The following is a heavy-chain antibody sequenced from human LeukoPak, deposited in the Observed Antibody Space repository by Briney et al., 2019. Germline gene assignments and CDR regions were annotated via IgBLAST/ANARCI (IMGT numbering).Heavy chain of an antibody. CDR1: GFTFDDYA. D-gene: IGHD6-13*01. V-gene: IGHV3-9*03. CDR3: AKGIAAAGWGYFDY. CDR2: ISWNSGSI. J-gene: IGHJ4*02. Sequence: GRSLRLSCAASGFTFDDYAMHWVRQAPGKGLEWVSGISWNSGSIGYADSVKGRFTISRDNAKNSLYLQMNSLRAEDMALYYCAKGIAAAGWGYFDYWGQGTLVTVSS.